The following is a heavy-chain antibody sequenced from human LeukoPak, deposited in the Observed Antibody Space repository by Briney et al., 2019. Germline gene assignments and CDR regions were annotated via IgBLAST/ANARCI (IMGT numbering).Heavy chain of an antibody. V-gene: IGHV3-48*01. CDR2: ISSSRNII. Sequence: GGSLRLSCAASGFTFSSYSMSWVRQAPGKGLEWVSYISSSRNIIYDADPVKGRFTISRDNAKNSLSLQMNSLRAEDTAVYYCAREARSSGSFDYWGQGTLVTVSS. CDR3: AREARSSGSFDY. D-gene: IGHD6-19*01. J-gene: IGHJ4*02. CDR1: GFTFSSYS.